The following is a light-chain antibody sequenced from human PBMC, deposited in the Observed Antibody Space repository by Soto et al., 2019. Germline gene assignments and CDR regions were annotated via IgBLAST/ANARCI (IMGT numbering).Light chain of an antibody. CDR2: KVS. CDR3: QQYNSYGT. CDR1: QSISTW. V-gene: IGKV1-5*03. J-gene: IGKJ1*01. Sequence: DIQMTQSPSTLSASVGERVTITCRASQSISTWLAWYQQKPGKAPKLLIYKVSRLESGVPSRFSSCGSGTEFTLTISSLQPDDFATYYCQQYNSYGTFGQGTRVEIK.